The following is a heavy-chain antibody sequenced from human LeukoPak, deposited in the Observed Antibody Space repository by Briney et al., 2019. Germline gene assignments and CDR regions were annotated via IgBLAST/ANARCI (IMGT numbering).Heavy chain of an antibody. Sequence: PSETLSLTCTVSGGSISSSSYYWGWIRQPPGKGLEWIGYIYYSGSTNYNPSLKSRVTISVDTSKNQFSLKLSSVTAADTAVYYCARGIAAEPTHWGQGTLVTVSS. CDR2: IYYSGST. J-gene: IGHJ4*02. V-gene: IGHV4-61*05. CDR3: ARGIAAEPTH. D-gene: IGHD6-13*01. CDR1: GGSISSSSYY.